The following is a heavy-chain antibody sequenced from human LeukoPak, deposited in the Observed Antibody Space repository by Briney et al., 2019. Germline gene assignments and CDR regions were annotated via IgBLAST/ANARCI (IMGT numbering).Heavy chain of an antibody. Sequence: GSLRLSCAASGFTVSSNYMSWVRQAPGKGLEWVSLIYSGGSTYYADSVKGRFTISRDNSKNTLCLQMNSLRAEDTAVYYCARDQGTTVTTEALGYWGQGTLVTVSS. CDR1: GFTVSSNY. V-gene: IGHV3-53*01. CDR3: ARDQGTTVTTEALGY. CDR2: IYSGGST. D-gene: IGHD4-17*01. J-gene: IGHJ4*02.